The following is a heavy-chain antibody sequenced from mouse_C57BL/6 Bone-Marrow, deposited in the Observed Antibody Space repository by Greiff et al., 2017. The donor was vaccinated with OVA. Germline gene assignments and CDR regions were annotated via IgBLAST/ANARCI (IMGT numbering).Heavy chain of an antibody. CDR1: GYTFTSYW. CDR2: IYPSDSET. J-gene: IGHJ3*01. Sequence: QVQLQQPGAELVRPGSSVKLSCKASGYTFTSYWMDWVKQRPGQGLEWIGNIYPSDSETHYNQKFTDKATLTVDKSSSTAYMQLSSLTSEDAAVYYCARSGWLPSWFAYWGQGTLVTVSA. D-gene: IGHD2-3*01. V-gene: IGHV1-61*01. CDR3: ARSGWLPSWFAY.